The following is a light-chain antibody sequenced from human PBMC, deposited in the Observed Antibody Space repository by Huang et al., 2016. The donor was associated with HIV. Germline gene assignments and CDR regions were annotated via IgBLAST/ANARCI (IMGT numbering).Light chain of an antibody. Sequence: EIVLTQSPATLSLSPGERATLSCRASQSVSSYFAWYQQKPGQAPRLLIYDAANRATGIPARFSGSGSGTDFTLTISSLEPEDSAVYYCQQRSNWPPITFGQGTRLEIK. V-gene: IGKV3-11*01. CDR3: QQRSNWPPIT. J-gene: IGKJ5*01. CDR2: DAA. CDR1: QSVSSY.